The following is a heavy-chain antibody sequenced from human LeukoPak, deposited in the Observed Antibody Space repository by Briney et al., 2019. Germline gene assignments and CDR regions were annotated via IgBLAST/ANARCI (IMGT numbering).Heavy chain of an antibody. V-gene: IGHV3-21*01. D-gene: IGHD5-24*01. CDR1: GFTFSNSA. CDR3: ARNRGWQQFDY. CDR2: ISADSSHI. Sequence: GGSLRLSCAASGFTFSNSAMNWVRQAPRKGLEWVSLISADSSHIYYADSVKGRFTISRDNAKNSLYLQMNNLRAEDTAVYYCARNRGWQQFDYWGQGSLVTVSS. J-gene: IGHJ4*02.